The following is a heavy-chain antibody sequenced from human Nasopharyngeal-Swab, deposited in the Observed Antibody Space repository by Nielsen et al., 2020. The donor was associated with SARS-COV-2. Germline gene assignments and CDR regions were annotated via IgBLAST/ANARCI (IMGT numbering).Heavy chain of an antibody. Sequence: SETLSLTCPVSGGSISSSSYYWGWIRQPPGKGLEWIGSIYYSGSTYYNPSLKSRVTISVDTSKNQFSLKLSSVTAADTAVYYCARGVISSFDAFDIWGQGTMVTVSS. CDR2: IYYSGST. CDR3: ARGVISSFDAFDI. CDR1: GGSISSSSYY. D-gene: IGHD3-16*02. J-gene: IGHJ3*02. V-gene: IGHV4-39*01.